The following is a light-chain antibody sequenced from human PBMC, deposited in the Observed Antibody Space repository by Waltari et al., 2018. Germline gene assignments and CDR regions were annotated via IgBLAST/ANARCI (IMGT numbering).Light chain of an antibody. CDR2: KDS. V-gene: IGLV3-25*03. CDR1: ALPKQY. J-gene: IGLJ1*01. CDR3: QSADSSGTYYV. Sequence: SYALTQPPSVSVSPGHTARLTCSGDALPKQYSYWYQQKPGQAPVLVIYKDSERPSGITERFSGSSSGTTVTLTISGVQAEDEADYYCQSADSSGTYYVFGTGTKVTVL.